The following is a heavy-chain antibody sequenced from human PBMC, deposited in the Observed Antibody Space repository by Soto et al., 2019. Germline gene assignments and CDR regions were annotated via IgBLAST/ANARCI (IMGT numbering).Heavy chain of an antibody. CDR2: IPHDGSIK. CDR3: ARDGAHSGAPDDS. D-gene: IGHD2-15*01. V-gene: IGHV3-30-3*01. J-gene: IGHJ5*01. CDR1: GFTFSSYA. Sequence: GGSLRLSCAASGFTFSSYAMHWVRQAPGKGLEWVAVIPHDGSIKSYAGSVKGRFTISRDNSENTVYLQMNSLRAEDTAVYYCARDGAHSGAPDDSRRPGILVTVSS.